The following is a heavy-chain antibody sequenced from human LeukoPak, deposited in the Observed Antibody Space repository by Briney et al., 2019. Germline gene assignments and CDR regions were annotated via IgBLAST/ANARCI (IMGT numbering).Heavy chain of an antibody. D-gene: IGHD3-22*01. CDR2: IGSSSSTI. CDR1: GFTFSSYE. Sequence: GGSLRLSCAASGFTFSSYEMNWVRQAPGKGLEWVSYIGSSSSTIYYADSVKGRFTISRDNAKNSLYLQMNSLRAEDTAVYYCARDHHRRLYDSQARDTFDIWGQGTMVTVSS. J-gene: IGHJ3*02. V-gene: IGHV3-48*01. CDR3: ARDHHRRLYDSQARDTFDI.